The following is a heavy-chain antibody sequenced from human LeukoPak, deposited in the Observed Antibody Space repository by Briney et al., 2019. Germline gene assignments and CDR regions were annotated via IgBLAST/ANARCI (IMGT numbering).Heavy chain of an antibody. Sequence: SETLSLTCTVSGGSINSYYWTWIRQPPGKGLEWIGSIYYSGSTYYNPSLKSRVTISVDTSKNQFSLKLSSVTAADTAVYYCVRLSFSSGWNFDYWGQGTLVTVSS. CDR2: IYYSGST. J-gene: IGHJ4*02. CDR1: GGSINSYY. V-gene: IGHV4-39*01. CDR3: VRLSFSSGWNFDY. D-gene: IGHD6-19*01.